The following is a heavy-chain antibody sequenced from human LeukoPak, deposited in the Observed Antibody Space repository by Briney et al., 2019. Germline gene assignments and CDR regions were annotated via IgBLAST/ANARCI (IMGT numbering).Heavy chain of an antibody. CDR3: AKDGEGGEYSSGWYFDY. Sequence: PGGSLRLSCAASGFTFSSYAMSWVRQAPGKGLEWVSAISGSGGSTYYADSVKGRFTISRDNSKNKLYLQMNSLRAEDTAVYYCAKDGEGGEYSSGWYFDYWGQGPLVTVSS. CDR1: GFTFSSYA. V-gene: IGHV3-23*01. CDR2: ISGSGGST. J-gene: IGHJ4*02. D-gene: IGHD6-19*01.